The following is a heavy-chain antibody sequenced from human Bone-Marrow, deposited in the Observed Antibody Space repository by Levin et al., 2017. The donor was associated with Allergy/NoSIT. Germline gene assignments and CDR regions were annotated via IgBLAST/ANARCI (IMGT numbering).Heavy chain of an antibody. CDR2: INPITGGT. CDR1: GYSFTGYN. J-gene: IGHJ2*01. V-gene: IGHV1-2*02. CDR3: ARLSANSAIFESNWYFDL. Sequence: ASVKVSCKASGYSFTGYNIHWVRQAPGQGLEWMGWINPITGGTNYVRKFQGRVTMTRDTSINTAYVDLSGLTSDDTAVYYCARLSANSAIFESNWYFDLWGRGTLVTVSS. D-gene: IGHD3-9*01.